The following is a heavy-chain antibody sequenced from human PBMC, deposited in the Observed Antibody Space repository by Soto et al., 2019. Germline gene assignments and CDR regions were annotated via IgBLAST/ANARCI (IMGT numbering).Heavy chain of an antibody. J-gene: IGHJ4*02. CDR1: GDTFSRYA. CDR2: IVPIFGTA. CDR3: ARGIYYNSGAYYFFF. Sequence: SVKVSCKASGDTFSRYALSWVRQAPGQGPEWMGGIVPIFGTANYAQKFQGRVTITADESTSTAYMELRSLRSEDTAVYYCARGIYYNSGAYYFFFWGQGTLVTVSS. V-gene: IGHV1-69*13. D-gene: IGHD3-22*01.